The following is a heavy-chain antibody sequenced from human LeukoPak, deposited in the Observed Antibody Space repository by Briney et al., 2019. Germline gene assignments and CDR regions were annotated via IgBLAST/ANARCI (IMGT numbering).Heavy chain of an antibody. CDR1: GFTVSSNY. D-gene: IGHD5-12*01. CDR2: IYSGGST. V-gene: IGHV3-53*01. CDR3: AKVSKSTYSGYALNDY. J-gene: IGHJ4*02. Sequence: GGSLRLSCAASGFTVSSNYMSWVRQAPGKGLEWVSVIYSGGSTYYADSVKGRFTISRDNSKNTLYLQMNSLRAEDTAVYYCAKVSKSTYSGYALNDYWGQGTLVTVSS.